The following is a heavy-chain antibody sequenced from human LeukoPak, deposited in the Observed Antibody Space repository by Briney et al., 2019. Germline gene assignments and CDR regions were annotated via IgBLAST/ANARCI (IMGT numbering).Heavy chain of an antibody. D-gene: IGHD2-15*01. Sequence: PGGSLRLSCAASGFTFSSYAMSWVRQAPGKGLEWVSAISGSGGSSYYADSVKGRFTISRDNSKNTLYLQMNSLRAEDTAVYYCAKDRNCSGGSCYFHPFDYWGQGTLVTVSS. CDR3: AKDRNCSGGSCYFHPFDY. V-gene: IGHV3-23*01. J-gene: IGHJ4*02. CDR2: ISGSGGSS. CDR1: GFTFSSYA.